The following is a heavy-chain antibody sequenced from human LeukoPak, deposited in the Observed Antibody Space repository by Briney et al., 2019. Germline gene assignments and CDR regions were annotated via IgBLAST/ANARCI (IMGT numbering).Heavy chain of an antibody. V-gene: IGHV4-59*02. CDR2: MYYTGST. CDR1: GGSVTSYY. Sequence: SETLSLTCTVSGGSVTSYYWSWIRQFPGKGLEWIGYMYYTGSTSYNPSLQSRVTVSVDTSKNQFSLRLRSLTAADTAVYYCARCSSGYWFDPWGQGTLVTVSS. CDR3: ARCSSGYWFDP. D-gene: IGHD6-19*01. J-gene: IGHJ5*01.